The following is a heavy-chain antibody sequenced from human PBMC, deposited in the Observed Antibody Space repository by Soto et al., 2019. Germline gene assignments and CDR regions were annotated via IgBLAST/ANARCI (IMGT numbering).Heavy chain of an antibody. CDR2: IYHSGST. CDR1: GGSISSGGYS. CDR3: ARDKSGSGSYFYYFDY. D-gene: IGHD3-10*01. J-gene: IGHJ4*02. V-gene: IGHV4-30-2*01. Sequence: SETLSLTCAVSGGSISSGGYSWSWIRQPPGKGLEWIGYIYHSGSTYYNPSLKSRVTISVDKSKNQFSLRLSSVTAADTAVYYCARDKSGSGSYFYYFDYWGQGSLVTVSS.